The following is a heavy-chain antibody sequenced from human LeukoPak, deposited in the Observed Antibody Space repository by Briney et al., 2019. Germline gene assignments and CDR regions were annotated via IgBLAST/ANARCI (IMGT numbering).Heavy chain of an antibody. Sequence: PGGSLRLSCAASGFSFSDYGMHWGRRASGKGLEWVAFTRYDGTFQYYRDSVEGRFIISRDNSMNTLYLQMNSLRTEDTAVYYCVKDQAGGWGQGTLVTVSS. CDR3: VKDQAGG. D-gene: IGHD6-19*01. J-gene: IGHJ4*02. V-gene: IGHV3-30*02. CDR2: TRYDGTFQ. CDR1: GFSFSDYG.